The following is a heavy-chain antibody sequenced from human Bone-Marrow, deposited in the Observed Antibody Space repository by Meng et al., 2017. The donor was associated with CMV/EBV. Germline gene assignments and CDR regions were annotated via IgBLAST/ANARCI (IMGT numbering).Heavy chain of an antibody. CDR1: GFTFSSYS. Sequence: GESLKISCAASGFTFSSYSMNWVRQAPGKGLEWVGRIKSKTDGGTTDYAAPVKGRFTISRDDSKNTLYLQMNSLKTEDTAVYYCTTGLGGPQLDYWGQGTLVTVSS. CDR3: TTGLGGPQLDY. CDR2: IKSKTDGGTT. J-gene: IGHJ4*02. V-gene: IGHV3-15*01. D-gene: IGHD6-19*01.